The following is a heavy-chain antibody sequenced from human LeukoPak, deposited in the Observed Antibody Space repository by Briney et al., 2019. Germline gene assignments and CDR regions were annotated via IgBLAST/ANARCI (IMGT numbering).Heavy chain of an antibody. V-gene: IGHV7-4-1*02. CDR3: AREILRFDI. Sequence: ASVKVSCKASGYSFNSQGMNWVRQAPGQGLEWMGWINTDSGDPTYAQGFTGRFVFSLDSSVSTAYLQISNLMPEDTAKYYCAREILRFDIWGQGTMVIVSS. CDR1: GYSFNSQG. CDR2: INTDSGDP. J-gene: IGHJ3*02.